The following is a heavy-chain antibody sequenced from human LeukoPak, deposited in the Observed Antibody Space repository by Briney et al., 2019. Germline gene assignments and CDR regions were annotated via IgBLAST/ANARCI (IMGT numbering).Heavy chain of an antibody. CDR2: IRYDGSNK. V-gene: IGHV3-30*02. CDR1: GFTFSSYG. Sequence: GGSLRLSCAASGFTFSSYGMHWVRQAPGKGLEWVAFIRYDGSNKYYADSVKGRFTISRDNSKNTLYLQMNSLRAEDTAVYYCAKDFAYRVGYYYYYMDVWGKGTTVTISS. CDR3: AKDFAYRVGYYYYYMDV. D-gene: IGHD1-26*01. J-gene: IGHJ6*03.